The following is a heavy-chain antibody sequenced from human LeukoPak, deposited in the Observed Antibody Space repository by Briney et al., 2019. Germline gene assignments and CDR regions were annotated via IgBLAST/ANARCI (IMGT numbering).Heavy chain of an antibody. CDR1: GFTFSSYR. J-gene: IGHJ4*02. V-gene: IGHV3-48*01. CDR2: ISSSSSTI. D-gene: IGHD5-18*01. Sequence: GGSLRLSCAASGFTFSSYRMIWVRQTPGKGLEWVSSISSSSSTINYADSVKGRFTISRDNAKDSLYLQMNSLRAEDTAVYYCARGGYHAYYLDYWGQGSLVTVSS. CDR3: ARGGYHAYYLDY.